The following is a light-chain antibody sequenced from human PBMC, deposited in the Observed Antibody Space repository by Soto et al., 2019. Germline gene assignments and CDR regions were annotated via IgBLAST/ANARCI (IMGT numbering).Light chain of an antibody. Sequence: DVVMTQSPLSLPVTLGQPASISCRSSESLVYSDGNTYLNWFQQRPGQSPRSLIYKVSNRDSGVPDRLSGSGSGTDFTLKISRLEAEDVGVYYCMQGTRWTPATFGQGTKLEIK. CDR2: KVS. CDR3: MQGTRWTPAT. V-gene: IGKV2-30*01. CDR1: ESLVYSDGNTY. J-gene: IGKJ2*01.